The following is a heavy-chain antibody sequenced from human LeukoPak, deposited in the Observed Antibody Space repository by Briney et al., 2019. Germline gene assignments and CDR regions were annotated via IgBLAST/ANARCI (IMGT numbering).Heavy chain of an antibody. J-gene: IGHJ4*02. Sequence: GGSLRPSCAASGFTVSSNYMSWVRQAPGKGLEWVSVIYSGGSTYYADSVKGRFTISRDNSKNTLYLQMNSLRAEDTAVYYCARVSSSSSKYYFDYWGQGTLVTVSS. V-gene: IGHV3-66*01. D-gene: IGHD6-6*01. CDR3: ARVSSSSSKYYFDY. CDR2: IYSGGST. CDR1: GFTVSSNY.